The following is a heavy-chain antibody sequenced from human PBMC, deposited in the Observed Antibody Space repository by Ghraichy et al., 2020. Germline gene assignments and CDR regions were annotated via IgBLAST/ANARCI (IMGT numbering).Heavy chain of an antibody. D-gene: IGHD6-13*01. CDR3: ARRGHSSSWHPLDY. V-gene: IGHV3-20*01. Sequence: GGSLRLSCAASGFTFDDYGMSWVRQAPGKGLEWVSGINWNGGSTGYADSVKGRFTISRDNAKNSLYLQMNSLRAEDTALYHCARRGHSSSWHPLDYWGQGTLVTVSS. CDR2: INWNGGST. CDR1: GFTFDDYG. J-gene: IGHJ4*02.